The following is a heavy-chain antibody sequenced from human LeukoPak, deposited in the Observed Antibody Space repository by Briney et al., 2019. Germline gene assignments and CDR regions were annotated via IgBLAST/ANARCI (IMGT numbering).Heavy chain of an antibody. V-gene: IGHV4-61*02. Sequence: PSQTLSLTCTVSGGSISSGSYYWSWIRQPAGKGLEWIGRIYTSGSTNYNPSLKSRVTISVDTSKNQFSLKLSSVTAADTAVYYCARARGYFDYWGQGTLVTVSS. J-gene: IGHJ4*02. CDR2: IYTSGST. CDR3: ARARGYFDY. CDR1: GGSISSGSYY.